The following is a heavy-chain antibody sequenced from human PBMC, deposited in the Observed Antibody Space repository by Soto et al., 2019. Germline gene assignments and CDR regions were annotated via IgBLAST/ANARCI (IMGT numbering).Heavy chain of an antibody. CDR1: GITTSNYW. CDR3: VTGDHADP. Sequence: GGSLRLSXAASGITTSNYWMGWVRQAPGKGLDWVAAIKQDGSEKYYGDSLRGRFTISRDNAINSLYLQMSSLRAEDTAVYFCVTGDHADPWGQGTLVTVSS. V-gene: IGHV3-7*03. J-gene: IGHJ5*02. D-gene: IGHD3-10*01. CDR2: IKQDGSEK.